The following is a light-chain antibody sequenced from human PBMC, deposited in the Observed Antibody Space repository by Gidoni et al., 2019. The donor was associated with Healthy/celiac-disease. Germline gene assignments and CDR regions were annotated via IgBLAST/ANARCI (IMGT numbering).Light chain of an antibody. V-gene: IGKV3-11*01. CDR3: QQRSNWPI. J-gene: IGKJ5*01. CDR1: QSVSSY. CDR2: DAS. Sequence: EIVLTQSPAPLSLSPGERATPSCSASQSVSSYLAWYQQKPGQAPRLLIHDASNRATGTPARFSGSGSGTDFTLTISSLEPEDFAVYYCQQRSNWPIFGQGTRLEIK.